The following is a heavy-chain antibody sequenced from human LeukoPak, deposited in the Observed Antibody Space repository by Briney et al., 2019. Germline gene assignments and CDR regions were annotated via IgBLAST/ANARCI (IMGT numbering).Heavy chain of an antibody. CDR3: ARDSKLYCSSTSCYMDV. CDR1: GFTFSAYR. D-gene: IGHD2-2*01. V-gene: IGHV3-21*01. Sequence: PGRSLRLSCEASGFTFSAYRMNWVRQAPGKGLEWVSSISSSSTYIYYVDSVQGRFTISRDNAKNSLYLQINSLRAEDTAVYYCARDSKLYCSSTSCYMDVWGKGTTVTVSS. J-gene: IGHJ6*04. CDR2: ISSSSTYI.